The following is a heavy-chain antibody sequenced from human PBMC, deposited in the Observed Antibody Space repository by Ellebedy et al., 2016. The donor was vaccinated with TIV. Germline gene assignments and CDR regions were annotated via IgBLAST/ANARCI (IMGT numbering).Heavy chain of an antibody. Sequence: GSLRLSCAVYGGSFSGYYWSWIRQPPGKGLEWIGEINHSGSTNYNPSLKSRVTVSVDTSKNQFSLKLSSVTAADTAVYYCARVVTATVTTSELYYYYGMDVWGQGTTVTVSS. CDR2: INHSGST. CDR1: GGSFSGYY. CDR3: ARVVTATVTTSELYYYYGMDV. V-gene: IGHV4-34*01. D-gene: IGHD4-17*01. J-gene: IGHJ6*02.